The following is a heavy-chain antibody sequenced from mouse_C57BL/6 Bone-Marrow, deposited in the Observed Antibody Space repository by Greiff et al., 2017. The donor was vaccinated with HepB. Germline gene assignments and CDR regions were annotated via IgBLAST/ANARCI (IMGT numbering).Heavy chain of an antibody. CDR3: ARLRRDWFAY. CDR2: IHPNSGST. Sequence: QVQLQQPGAELVKPGASVKLSCKASGYTFTSSWMHWVKQRPGQGLEWIGMIHPNSGSTNYNVKFKRKATLTVDKSSSTAYMQLSSLTSESSAVYDCARLRRDWFAYWGQGTLVTVSA. D-gene: IGHD2-12*01. CDR1: GYTFTSSW. V-gene: IGHV1-64*01. J-gene: IGHJ3*01.